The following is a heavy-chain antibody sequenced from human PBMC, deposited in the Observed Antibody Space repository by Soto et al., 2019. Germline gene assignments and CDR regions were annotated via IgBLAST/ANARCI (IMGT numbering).Heavy chain of an antibody. CDR2: IYYDGTT. J-gene: IGHJ4*02. CDR3: ARGRHWLDY. CDR1: GGCVSPYY. V-gene: IGHV4-59*02. D-gene: IGHD6-19*01. Sequence: QVQLQESGPGLVKPSETVSLTCTVSGGCVSPYYWTWVRRPPGKGLEWIAYIYYDGTTNYNPSLKSRVTISLDTSKNQFSLRLSSVTAADTAIYYCARGRHWLDYWGQGTLLTVSS.